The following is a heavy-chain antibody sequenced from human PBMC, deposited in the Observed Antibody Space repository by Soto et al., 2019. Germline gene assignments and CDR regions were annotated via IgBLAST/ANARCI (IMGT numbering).Heavy chain of an antibody. J-gene: IGHJ1*01. CDR2: ISSSSSYI. CDR3: ARAFGAQLTACRLFAY. V-gene: IGHV3-21*01. CDR1: GFTFSSYS. Sequence: GEYLRLFWAASGFTFSSYSMNWVRQAPGKGLEWVSSISSSSSYIYYADSVKGRFTISRDNAKNSLYLQMNSLRAEDTAVYYCARAFGAQLTACRLFAYCGQGTLVTVSA. D-gene: IGHD3-16*01.